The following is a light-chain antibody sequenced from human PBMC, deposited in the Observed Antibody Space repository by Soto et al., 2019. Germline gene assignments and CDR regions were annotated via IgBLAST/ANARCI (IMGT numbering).Light chain of an antibody. J-gene: IGKJ1*01. V-gene: IGKV1-39*01. CDR3: QQSYNTPRT. Sequence: DIQMTQSPSSLSASVGDRVTITCRASQRISSYLNWYQQKPGTAPKLLIYGASSLQSGVPSRFSGSGSGTDFTLTISSLQPEDFATYYCQQSYNTPRTFGQGTKVEIK. CDR2: GAS. CDR1: QRISSY.